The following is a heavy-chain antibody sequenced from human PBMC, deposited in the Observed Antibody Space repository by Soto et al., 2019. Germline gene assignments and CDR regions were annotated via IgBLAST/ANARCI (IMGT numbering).Heavy chain of an antibody. Sequence: SETLSLTCAVSGGSINSGGYSWSWIRQPPGKGLEWIGYIYHTGNAYYNPSLKSRVTIFVDTSKNQFSLKLTSVTAADTALYYCARDYFDSSDYTTNWFDPWGQGALVTVSS. CDR1: GGSINSGGYS. CDR2: IYHTGNA. J-gene: IGHJ5*02. V-gene: IGHV4-30-2*01. CDR3: ARDYFDSSDYTTNWFDP. D-gene: IGHD3-22*01.